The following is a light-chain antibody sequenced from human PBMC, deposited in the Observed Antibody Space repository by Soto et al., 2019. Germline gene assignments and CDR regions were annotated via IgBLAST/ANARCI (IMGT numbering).Light chain of an antibody. V-gene: IGKV2-28*01. CDR2: LCA. CDR3: MLALQLWT. CDR1: QSLLHSNGYNY. Sequence: DIVMTQSPLSLPVTPGEPASISCRSSQSLLHSNGYNYLDWYLQKPGQSHQLLICLCANRASGVPDRFSGIGSGTDFTLKISRVEAEDVGVYYCMLALQLWTFGQGTKVEIK. J-gene: IGKJ1*01.